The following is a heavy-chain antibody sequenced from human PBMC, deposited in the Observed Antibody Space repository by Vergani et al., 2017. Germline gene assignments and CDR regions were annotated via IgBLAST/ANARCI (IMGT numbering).Heavy chain of an antibody. V-gene: IGHV1-2*04. CDR1: GYTFTGYY. J-gene: IGHJ3*02. Sequence: QVQLVQSGAEVKKPGASVKVSCKASGYTFTGYYMHWVRQAPGQGLEWMGWINPNSGGTNYAQKFQGWVTMTRDTSISTAYMELSRLRSDDTAAYYCARYKTLTGDVWSAFDIWGQGTMVTVSS. CDR2: INPNSGGT. D-gene: IGHD7-27*01. CDR3: ARYKTLTGDVWSAFDI.